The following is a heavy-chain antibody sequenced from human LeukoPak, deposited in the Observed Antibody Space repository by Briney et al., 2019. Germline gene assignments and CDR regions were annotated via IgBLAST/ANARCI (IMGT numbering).Heavy chain of an antibody. V-gene: IGHV1-2*02. Sequence: ASVKVSCKASGYTFTGYYMHWVRQAPGQGLEWMGWINPNSGGTNYAQKFQGRVTMTRDTSISTAYMELSRLRSDDTAVYYCARDGARGVIEGNNFDYWGQGTLVTVSS. D-gene: IGHD3-10*01. J-gene: IGHJ4*02. CDR1: GYTFTGYY. CDR2: INPNSGGT. CDR3: ARDGARGVIEGNNFDY.